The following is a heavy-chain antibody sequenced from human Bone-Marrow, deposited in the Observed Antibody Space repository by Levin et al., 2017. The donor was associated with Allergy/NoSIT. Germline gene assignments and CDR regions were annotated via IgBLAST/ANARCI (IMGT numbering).Heavy chain of an antibody. Sequence: GESLKISCKASGNTFTDTGYYLHWLRQAPRQGLEWMGWISPNSGGTNYAQKSQGRVTMTRDTSITTAYMELSSLRPDDTAMYYCAINKVGSSFDYWGQGTLVTVSS. CDR1: GNTFTDTGYY. J-gene: IGHJ4*02. CDR2: ISPNSGGT. D-gene: IGHD2/OR15-2a*01. CDR3: AINKVGSSFDY. V-gene: IGHV1-2*02.